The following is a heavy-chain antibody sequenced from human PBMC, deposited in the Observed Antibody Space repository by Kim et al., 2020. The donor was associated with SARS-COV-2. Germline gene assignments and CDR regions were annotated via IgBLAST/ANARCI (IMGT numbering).Heavy chain of an antibody. CDR2: IIPIFGTA. CDR3: ARGYCSGGSCSLGYYYGMDV. CDR1: GGTFSSYA. V-gene: IGHV1-69*13. Sequence: SVKVSCKASGGTFSSYAISWVRQAPGQGLECMGGIIPIFGTANYAQKFQGRVTITADESTSTAYMELSSLRSEDTAVYYCARGYCSGGSCSLGYYYGMDVWGQGTTVTVSS. J-gene: IGHJ6*02. D-gene: IGHD2-15*01.